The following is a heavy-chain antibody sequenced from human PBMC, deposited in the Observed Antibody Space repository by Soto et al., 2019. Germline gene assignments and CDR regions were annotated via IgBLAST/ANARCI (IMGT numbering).Heavy chain of an antibody. CDR3: ARAGQQLVYSAFDI. CDR2: MYSSGST. CDR1: GGSISSGGYY. J-gene: IGHJ3*02. V-gene: IGHV4-31*03. D-gene: IGHD6-13*01. Sequence: QVQLQESGPGLVKPSQTLSLTCTVSGGSISSGGYYWSWIRQHPGKGLEWIGYMYSSGSTYYNPSLKSRLTISVDTSKNQFSLKLNSVTAADTAVYYCARAGQQLVYSAFDIWGQGTMVTVSS.